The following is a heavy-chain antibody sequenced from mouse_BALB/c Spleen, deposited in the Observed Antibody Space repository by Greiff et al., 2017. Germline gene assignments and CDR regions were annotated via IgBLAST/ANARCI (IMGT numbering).Heavy chain of an antibody. D-gene: IGHD2-14*01. CDR3: ARREVRRYYAMDY. CDR2: INPDSSTI. CDR1: GFDFSRYW. V-gene: IGHV4-1*02. Sequence: EVQGVESGGGLVQPGGSLKLSCAASGFDFSRYWMSWVRQAPGKGLEWIGEINPDSSTINYTPSLKDKFIISRDNAKNTLYLQMSKVRSEDTALYYCARREVRRYYAMDYWGQGTSVTVSS. J-gene: IGHJ4*01.